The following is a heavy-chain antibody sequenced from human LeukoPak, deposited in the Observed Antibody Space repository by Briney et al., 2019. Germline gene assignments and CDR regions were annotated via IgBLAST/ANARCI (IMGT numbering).Heavy chain of an antibody. D-gene: IGHD3-22*01. CDR2: INPSGGST. J-gene: IGHJ4*02. CDR1: GYTFTSYY. V-gene: IGHV1-46*01. CDR3: ARENADSSGCYEPRVLFDY. Sequence: ASVKVSCKASGYTFTSYYMHWVRQAPGQGLEWMGIINPSGGSTSYAQKFQGRVTMTRDTSTSTVYMELSSLRSEDTAVYYCARENADSSGCYEPRVLFDYWGQGTLVTVSS.